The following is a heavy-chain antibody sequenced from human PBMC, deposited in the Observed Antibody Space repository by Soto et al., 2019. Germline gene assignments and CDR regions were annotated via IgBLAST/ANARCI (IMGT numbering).Heavy chain of an antibody. CDR1: GFTFSSYA. D-gene: IGHD3-22*01. Sequence: GGSLRLSCAASGFTFSSYAMSWVRQAPGKGLEWVAVIWYDGSNKYYADSVKGRFTISRDNSKNTLYLQMNSLRAEDTAVYYCARQTYYYDSSGYYYFDYWGQGTLVTVSS. V-gene: IGHV3-33*08. CDR3: ARQTYYYDSSGYYYFDY. CDR2: IWYDGSNK. J-gene: IGHJ4*02.